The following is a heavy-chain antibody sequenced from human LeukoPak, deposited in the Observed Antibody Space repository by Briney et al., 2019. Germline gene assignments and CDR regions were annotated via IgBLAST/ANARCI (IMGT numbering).Heavy chain of an antibody. Sequence: ASVKVSCKVSGYTLTELSMHWVRQAPGKGLGWMGGFDPEDGETIYAQKFQGRVTMTEDTSTDTAYMELSSLRSEDTAVYYCATLPTTTVTIFDYWGQGTLVTVSS. CDR3: ATLPTTTVTIFDY. V-gene: IGHV1-24*01. CDR1: GYTLTELS. D-gene: IGHD4-17*01. CDR2: FDPEDGET. J-gene: IGHJ4*02.